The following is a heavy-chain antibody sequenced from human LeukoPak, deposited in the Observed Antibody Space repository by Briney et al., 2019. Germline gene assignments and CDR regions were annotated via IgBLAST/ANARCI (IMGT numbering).Heavy chain of an antibody. Sequence: SETLSLTCTVSGGSISSSSYYWGWIRQPPGKGLEWIGSIYYSGSTYYNPFLKSRVTISVDTSKNQFSLKLSSVTAADTAVYYCARVTYYYDSSGYSLFDYWGQGTLVTVSS. CDR1: GGSISSSSYY. D-gene: IGHD3-22*01. CDR2: IYYSGST. CDR3: ARVTYYYDSSGYSLFDY. V-gene: IGHV4-39*01. J-gene: IGHJ4*02.